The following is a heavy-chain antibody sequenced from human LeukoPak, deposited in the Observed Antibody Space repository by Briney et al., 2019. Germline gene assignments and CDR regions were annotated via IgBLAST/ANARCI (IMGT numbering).Heavy chain of an antibody. CDR2: ISGSGGST. J-gene: IGHJ6*04. CDR1: GGSISSSSYY. V-gene: IGHV3-23*01. D-gene: IGHD3-10*02. Sequence: ETLSLTCTVSGGSISSSSYYWGWIRQAPGKGLEWVSAISGSGGSTYYADSVKGRFTTSRDNAKNSLYLQMNSLRAEDTAVYYCAELGITMIGGVWGKGTTVTISS. CDR3: AELGITMIGGV.